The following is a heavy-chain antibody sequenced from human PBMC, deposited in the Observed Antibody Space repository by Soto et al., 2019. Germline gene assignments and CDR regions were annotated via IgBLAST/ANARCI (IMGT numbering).Heavy chain of an antibody. V-gene: IGHV4-31*01. CDR3: ARTLPITMIVVAVAFDI. D-gene: IGHD3-22*01. Sequence: SETLSLTCTVSGGSISSGCYYWSWIRQQPRKGLEWIGYIYYSGSTYYNTSLKSQVTISVDTSKKQFSLKLSSVTAADTAVYYCARTLPITMIVVAVAFDIWGQGTMVTAS. CDR1: GGSISSGCYY. J-gene: IGHJ3*02. CDR2: IYYSGST.